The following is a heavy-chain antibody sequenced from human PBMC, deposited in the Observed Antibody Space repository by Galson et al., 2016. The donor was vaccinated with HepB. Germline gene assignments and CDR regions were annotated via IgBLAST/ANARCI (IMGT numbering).Heavy chain of an antibody. Sequence: SETLSLTCSVSGASLSYYYWSWIRQPPGKGLEWIGYIYHSGSTTYNPSLKSRVTMSVDTSKNQFSLKLSSVPAADTAVYYCARDTSGGWYGFPYGMDVWGQGTTVTVSS. J-gene: IGHJ6*02. CDR2: IYHSGST. CDR3: ARDTSGGWYGFPYGMDV. D-gene: IGHD6-19*01. V-gene: IGHV4-59*01. CDR1: GASLSYYY.